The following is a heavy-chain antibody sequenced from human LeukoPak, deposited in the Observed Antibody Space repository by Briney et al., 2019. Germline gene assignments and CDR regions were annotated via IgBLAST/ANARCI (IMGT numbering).Heavy chain of an antibody. Sequence: GGSLRLSCAASGFTFSSYAMSWVRQAPGKGLEWDSAISGSGGSTYYADYVKGRFTISRDNSKNTLYLEMNSLRAEDTAVYYCAKDRVATIGLYYFDYWGQGTLVTVSS. V-gene: IGHV3-23*01. J-gene: IGHJ4*02. D-gene: IGHD5-12*01. CDR2: ISGSGGST. CDR1: GFTFSSYA. CDR3: AKDRVATIGLYYFDY.